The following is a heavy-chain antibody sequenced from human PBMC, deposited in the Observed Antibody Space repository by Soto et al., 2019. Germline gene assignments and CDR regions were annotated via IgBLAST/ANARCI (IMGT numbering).Heavy chain of an antibody. CDR3: ARPRISDGDYGY. J-gene: IGHJ4*02. CDR2: IYYSGST. CDR1: GGSISSYY. Sequence: SETLSLTCTVSGGSISSYYWSWIRQPPGTGLEWIGYIYYSGSTYYNPSLKSRVTISVDTSKNQFSLKLSSVTAADTAVYYCARPRISDGDYGYWGQGTLVTVSS. D-gene: IGHD4-17*01. V-gene: IGHV4-59*08.